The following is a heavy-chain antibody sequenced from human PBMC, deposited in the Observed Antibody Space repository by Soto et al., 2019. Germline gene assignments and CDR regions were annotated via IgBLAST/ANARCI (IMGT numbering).Heavy chain of an antibody. V-gene: IGHV1-18*01. CDR3: ARSPITMIVVVMREGGFDY. CDR2: ISAYNGNT. D-gene: IGHD3-22*01. J-gene: IGHJ4*02. CDR1: GYTFTSYG. Sequence: QVQLVQSGAEVKKPGASVKVSCKASGYTFTSYGISWVRQAPGQGLEWMGWISAYNGNTNYAQKLQGRVTMTTDTSTSTAYMELRSLRSDDTAVYYCARSPITMIVVVMREGGFDYWGQGTLVTVSS.